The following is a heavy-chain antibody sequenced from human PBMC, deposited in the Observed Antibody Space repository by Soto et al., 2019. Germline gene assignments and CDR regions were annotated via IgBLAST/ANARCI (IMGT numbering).Heavy chain of an antibody. CDR1: GFTFSSYA. V-gene: IGHV3-30-3*01. Sequence: QVQLVESGGGVVQPGRSLRLSCAASGFTFSSYAMHWVRQAPGKGLEWVAVISYDGSNKYYADSVKGRFTISRDNSKNTLYLQMNSLRAEDTAVYYCARDSRGYYDYSGQGTLVTVSS. CDR3: ARDSRGYYDY. CDR2: ISYDGSNK. D-gene: IGHD3-10*01. J-gene: IGHJ4*02.